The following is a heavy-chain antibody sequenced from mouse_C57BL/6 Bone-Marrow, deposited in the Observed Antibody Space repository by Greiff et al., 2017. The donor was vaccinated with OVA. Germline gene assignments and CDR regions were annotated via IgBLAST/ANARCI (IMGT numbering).Heavy chain of an antibody. Sequence: QVQLQQSGAELVRPGASVKLSCKASGYTFTDYYINWVKQRPGQGLEWIARIYPGSGNTYYNEKFKGKATLTAEKSSSTAYMQLSSLTSEDSAVYFCAREGKPYYDYDGLDVWGTGTTVTVSS. CDR1: GYTFTDYY. J-gene: IGHJ1*03. V-gene: IGHV1-76*01. CDR2: IYPGSGNT. D-gene: IGHD2-4*01. CDR3: AREGKPYYDYDGLDV.